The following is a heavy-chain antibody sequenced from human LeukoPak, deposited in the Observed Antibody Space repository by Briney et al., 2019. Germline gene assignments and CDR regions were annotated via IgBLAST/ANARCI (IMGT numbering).Heavy chain of an antibody. D-gene: IGHD2-2*02. V-gene: IGHV1-69*13. J-gene: IGHJ3*02. CDR1: GGTFSSYA. CDR3: ARAEAIVVVPAAIHLLGAFDI. CDR2: IIPIFGTA. Sequence: GASEKVSCKASGGTFSSYAISWVRQAPGQGLEWMGGIIPIFGTANYAQKFQGRVTITADESTSTAYMELSGLRSEDTAVYYCARAEAIVVVPAAIHLLGAFDIWGQGTMVTVS.